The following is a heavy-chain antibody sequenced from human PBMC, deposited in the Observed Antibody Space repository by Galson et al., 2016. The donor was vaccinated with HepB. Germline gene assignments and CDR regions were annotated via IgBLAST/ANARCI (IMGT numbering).Heavy chain of an antibody. CDR3: ARGRAESSSWYGGIDF. D-gene: IGHD6-13*01. J-gene: IGHJ4*02. V-gene: IGHV1-2*02. Sequence: QAPGQGLEWMGWVNPRSGGTNFARKFQDSVTLTRDTSINTAYMDLSRLSSDDTAVYYCARGRAESSSWYGGIDFWGQGTLVTVSS. CDR2: VNPRSGGT.